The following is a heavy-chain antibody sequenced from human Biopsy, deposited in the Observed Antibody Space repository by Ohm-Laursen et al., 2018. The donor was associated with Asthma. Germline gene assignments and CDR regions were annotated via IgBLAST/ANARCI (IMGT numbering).Heavy chain of an antibody. V-gene: IGHV4-39*01. Sequence: SDTLSLTCTVSGGSMTPTSHYWDWIRQAPGKGLEWTGYISYGGKTSYNPSLKNRVTISRDTSKNQFSLRLNSVTAADTAVYFCARRITIFGVVQKDHGMDAWGQGTTVIVSS. CDR3: ARRITIFGVVQKDHGMDA. D-gene: IGHD3-3*01. CDR1: GGSMTPTSHY. J-gene: IGHJ6*02. CDR2: ISYGGKT.